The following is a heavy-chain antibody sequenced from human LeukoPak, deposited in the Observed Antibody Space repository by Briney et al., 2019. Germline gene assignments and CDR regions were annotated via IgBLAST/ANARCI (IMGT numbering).Heavy chain of an antibody. J-gene: IGHJ4*02. CDR2: IYYSGST. V-gene: IGHV4-30-4*08. CDR1: GGSISSGGYY. Sequence: SQTLSLTCTVSGGSISSGGYYWSWIRDPPGKGLEWVGYIYYSGSTYYNLSLKSRVTISVATSKTQFSLKLSYVTAADTAPFYCARGFVRVKRRRSMVGSTIDLWGEGTGVSVFS. CDR3: ARGFVRVKRRRSMVGSTIDL. D-gene: IGHD1-26*01.